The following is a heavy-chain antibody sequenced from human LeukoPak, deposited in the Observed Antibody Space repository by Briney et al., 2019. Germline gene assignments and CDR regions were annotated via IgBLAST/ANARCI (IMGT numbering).Heavy chain of an antibody. J-gene: IGHJ6*03. Sequence: PSETLSPTCTVSGGSISSYYWSWIRQPPGKGLEWIGYIYYSGSTNYNPSLKSRVTISVDTSKNQFSLKLSSVTAADTAVYYCARTFSYYDILTGYYPYYYYMDVWGKGTTVTVSS. CDR1: GGSISSYY. V-gene: IGHV4-59*01. CDR3: ARTFSYYDILTGYYPYYYYMDV. D-gene: IGHD3-9*01. CDR2: IYYSGST.